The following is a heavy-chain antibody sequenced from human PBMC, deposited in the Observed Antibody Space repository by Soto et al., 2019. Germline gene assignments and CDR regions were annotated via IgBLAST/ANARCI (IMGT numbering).Heavy chain of an antibody. J-gene: IGHJ4*02. V-gene: IGHV4-4*02. D-gene: IGHD4-17*01. CDR1: SGSISSSNW. CDR3: ARVSRSTVTSLEYYFDY. CDR2: IYHSGDT. Sequence: QVQLQESGPGLVKPSGTLSLTCDVSSGSISSSNWWSWVRQPPGKGLEWIGEIYHSGDTNYNPSLKSRVTISVDSSKNQFPLKLTSVTAADTAVYYCARVSRSTVTSLEYYFDYWGQGTLVTVSS.